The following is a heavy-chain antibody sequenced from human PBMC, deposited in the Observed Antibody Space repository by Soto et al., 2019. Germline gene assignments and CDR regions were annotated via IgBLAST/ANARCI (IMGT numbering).Heavy chain of an antibody. Sequence: PSETLSLTCTVSGGSISSYYWSWIRQPPGKGLEWIGYIYYSGSTNYNPSLKSRVTISVDTSKNQFSLKLSSVTAADTAVYYCARGARYYDILTGYLNNWFDPWGQGTLVTVS. CDR3: ARGARYYDILTGYLNNWFDP. D-gene: IGHD3-9*01. CDR2: IYYSGST. V-gene: IGHV4-59*01. J-gene: IGHJ5*02. CDR1: GGSISSYY.